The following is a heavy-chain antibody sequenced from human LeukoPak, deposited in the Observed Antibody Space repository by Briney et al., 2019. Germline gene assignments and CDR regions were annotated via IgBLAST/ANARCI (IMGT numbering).Heavy chain of an antibody. Sequence: PGGSLRLSCSASGFTFSSYAMHWVRQAPGKGLEYVSAISSNGGSTYYADSVKGRFTISRDNSKNTLYLQMSSLRAEDTAMYYCVKGRWLYFFQYWGQGTLVTVSS. D-gene: IGHD5-24*01. CDR1: GFTFSSYA. CDR3: VKGRWLYFFQY. CDR2: ISSNGGST. J-gene: IGHJ4*02. V-gene: IGHV3-64D*06.